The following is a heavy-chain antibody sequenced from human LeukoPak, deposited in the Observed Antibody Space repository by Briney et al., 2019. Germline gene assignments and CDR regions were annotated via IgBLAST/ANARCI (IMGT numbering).Heavy chain of an antibody. D-gene: IGHD3-10*01. CDR2: ISGSGGST. CDR3: ANDPRIWFGESQYFDY. J-gene: IGHJ4*02. CDR1: GFTFSSYA. Sequence: GGSLRLSCAASGFTFSSYAMSWVRQAPGKGLEWVSAISGSGGSTYYADSVKGRFTISRDNSKNTLYLQMNSLRAEDTAVYYCANDPRIWFGESQYFDYWGQGTLVTVSS. V-gene: IGHV3-23*01.